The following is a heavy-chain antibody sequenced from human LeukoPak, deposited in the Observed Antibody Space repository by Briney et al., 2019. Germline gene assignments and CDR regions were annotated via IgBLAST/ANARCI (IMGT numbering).Heavy chain of an antibody. CDR3: ARDGAIAAAGTRY. CDR1: GFTFGSYW. V-gene: IGHV3-7*01. CDR2: IKQDGSEK. J-gene: IGHJ4*02. D-gene: IGHD6-13*01. Sequence: PGGSLRLSCAASGFTFGSYWMSWVRQAPGKGLEWVANIKQDGSEKYYVDSVKGRFTISRDNAKNSLYLQMNSLRAEDTAVYYCARDGAIAAAGTRYWGQGTLVTVSS.